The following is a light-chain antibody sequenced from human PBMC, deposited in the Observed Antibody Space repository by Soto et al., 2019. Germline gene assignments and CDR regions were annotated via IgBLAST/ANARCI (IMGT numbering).Light chain of an antibody. CDR1: QSVTSGY. CDR2: GAS. J-gene: IGKJ1*01. Sequence: ENVLTQSPGTLSLSPGDRATLSCRASQSVTSGYLAWYQQKPGQAPRLLIFGASSRATGIPDRFSGSGSGTDFTLTISSLEPEDFAVYYCHQRKSWPRTFGQGTKVDIK. V-gene: IGKV3D-20*02. CDR3: HQRKSWPRT.